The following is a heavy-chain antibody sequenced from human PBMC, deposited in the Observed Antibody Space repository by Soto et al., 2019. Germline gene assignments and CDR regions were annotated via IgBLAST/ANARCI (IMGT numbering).Heavy chain of an antibody. D-gene: IGHD3-10*01. CDR3: ARASDYYGSGIGGWFDP. CDR1: GGSISSGDYY. CDR2: IYYSGST. J-gene: IGHJ5*02. V-gene: IGHV4-30-4*01. Sequence: PSETLSLTCTVSGGSISSGDYYWSWIRQPPGKGLEWIGYIYYSGSTYYNPSLKSRVTISVDTSKNQFSLKLSSVTAADTAVYYCARASDYYGSGIGGWFDPWGQGTLVTV.